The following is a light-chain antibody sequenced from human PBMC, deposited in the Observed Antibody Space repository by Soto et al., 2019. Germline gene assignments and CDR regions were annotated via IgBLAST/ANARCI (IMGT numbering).Light chain of an antibody. CDR1: QSVGSY. CDR3: QQRSNWPSLT. CDR2: DAS. V-gene: IGKV3-11*01. Sequence: EIVLIQSPATLSLSPRERATLSCRASQSVGSYLAWYQHKPGQAPRLLISDASNRATGIPAGFSGSGSETDFTLTLSSLEPEDSAFYDGQQRSNWPSLTFGGGTKVDI. J-gene: IGKJ4*01.